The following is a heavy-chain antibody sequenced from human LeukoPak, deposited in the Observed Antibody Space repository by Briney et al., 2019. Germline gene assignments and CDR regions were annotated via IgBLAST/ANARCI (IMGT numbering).Heavy chain of an antibody. J-gene: IGHJ4*02. CDR2: ISSSSNYI. CDR3: ASPLVGASTY. CDR1: GFTFSTHS. Sequence: GGSLRLSCAASGFTFSTHSMNWVRQAPGKGLEWVSSISSSSNYIYYTDSVKGRFTISRDNAKSSLYLQMNSLRAEDTAVYYCASPLVGASTYWGQGTLVTVSS. D-gene: IGHD1-26*01. V-gene: IGHV3-21*01.